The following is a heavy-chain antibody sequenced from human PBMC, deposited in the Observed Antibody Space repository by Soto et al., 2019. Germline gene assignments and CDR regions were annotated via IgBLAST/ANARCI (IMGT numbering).Heavy chain of an antibody. J-gene: IGHJ4*02. CDR3: ARERGYSYGYFDY. CDR1: GFTFSSYA. CDR2: ISYDGSNK. V-gene: IGHV3-30-3*01. Sequence: QVQLVESGGGVVQPRRSLRLSCAASGFTFSSYAMHWVRQAPGKGLEWVAVISYDGSNKYYADSVKGRFTISRDNSKNTLYLQMNSLRAEDTAVYYCARERGYSYGYFDYWGQGTLVTVSS. D-gene: IGHD5-18*01.